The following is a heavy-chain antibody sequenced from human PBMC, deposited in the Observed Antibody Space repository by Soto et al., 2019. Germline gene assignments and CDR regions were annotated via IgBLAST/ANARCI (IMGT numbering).Heavy chain of an antibody. V-gene: IGHV4-4*07. CDR3: ARSSHKESWFDP. CDR2: IHGSGSA. CDR1: NGSISNVY. Sequence: SETLSLTCTVSNGSISNVYWNWIRQSAGKGLEWIGRIHGSGSATYNPSLRSRVTMSVDTSKNQFSLKVNSVTGADTAVYYCARSSHKESWFDPWGQGTLVTVSS. D-gene: IGHD6-13*01. J-gene: IGHJ5*02.